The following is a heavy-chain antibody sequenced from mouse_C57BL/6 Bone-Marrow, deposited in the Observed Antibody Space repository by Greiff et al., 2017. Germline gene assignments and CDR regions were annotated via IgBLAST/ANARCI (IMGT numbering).Heavy chain of an antibody. CDR2: IRNKANNHAT. J-gene: IGHJ1*03. CDR1: GFTFSDAW. V-gene: IGHV6-6*01. CDR3: TRGGYHWYFDV. Sequence: EVMLVESGGGLVQPGGSMKLSCAASGFTFSDAWMDWVRQSPEKGLEWVAEIRNKANNHATYYAESVKGRFTISRDDSKSSVYLQMNSVRAEDTGIYYCTRGGYHWYFDVWGTGTTVTVSS. D-gene: IGHD2-2*01.